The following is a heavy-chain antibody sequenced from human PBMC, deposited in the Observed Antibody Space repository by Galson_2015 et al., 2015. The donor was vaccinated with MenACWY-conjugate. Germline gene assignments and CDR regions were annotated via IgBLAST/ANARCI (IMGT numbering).Heavy chain of an antibody. CDR1: GLTFGDSP. D-gene: IGHD3-3*01. CDR2: IRKKADGGTT. V-gene: IGHV3-49*03. CDR3: TRADFWSGRDAFDI. J-gene: IGHJ3*02. Sequence: SLRLSCAASGLTFGDSPMNWFRQAPGKGLGWVGFIRKKADGGTTEYAASVKGRFTISRDDSKSIAYLQMNSLKTEDTAVYYCTRADFWSGRDAFDIWGQGTMVTVSS.